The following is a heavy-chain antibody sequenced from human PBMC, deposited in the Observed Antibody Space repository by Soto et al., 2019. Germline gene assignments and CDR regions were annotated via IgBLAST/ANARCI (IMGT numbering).Heavy chain of an antibody. CDR1: GSTFSTYS. CDR2: ISGSGSGT. V-gene: IGHV3-23*01. D-gene: IGHD6-13*01. CDR3: AKVETSSWYEAFDI. J-gene: IGHJ3*02. Sequence: GYLRLSCADSGSTFSTYSIYWVRQAPGKVLEWVSGISGSGSGTYYADSVKGRFTISRDNSKNTLYLQMNSLRAEETAVYYCAKVETSSWYEAFDIWGQGTMVTVSS.